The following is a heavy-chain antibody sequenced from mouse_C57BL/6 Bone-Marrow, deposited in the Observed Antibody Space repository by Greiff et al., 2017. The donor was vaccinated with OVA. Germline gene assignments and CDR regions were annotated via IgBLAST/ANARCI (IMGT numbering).Heavy chain of an antibody. J-gene: IGHJ4*01. V-gene: IGHV1-55*01. CDR2: IYPGSGST. CDR1: GYTFTSYW. Sequence: QVQLQQPGAELVKPGASVKMSCKASGYTFTSYWINWVKQRPGQGLEWIGDIYPGSGSTNYNEKFKSKATLTVDTSSSTAYMQLSSLTSEDSAVYYCSRPPHYYAMDYWGQGTSVTVSS. CDR3: SRPPHYYAMDY.